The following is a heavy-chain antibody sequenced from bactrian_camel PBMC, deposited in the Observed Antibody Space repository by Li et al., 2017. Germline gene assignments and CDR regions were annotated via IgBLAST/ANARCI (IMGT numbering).Heavy chain of an antibody. D-gene: IGHD8*01. CDR2: IYTPGAYT. CDR3: AQDVLERGCSPTTVFHI. J-gene: IGHJ4*01. V-gene: IGHV3S1*01. CDR1: GFDFGSVS. Sequence: HVQLVESGGGSVQPGGSLTLSCAATGFDFGSVSMQWLRQAPGKEREGLATIYTPGAYTQYADSVKGRFTISHDVAKRTLRLQMSNIEAEDTATYYCAQDVLERGCSPTTVFHIWGQGTQVTVS.